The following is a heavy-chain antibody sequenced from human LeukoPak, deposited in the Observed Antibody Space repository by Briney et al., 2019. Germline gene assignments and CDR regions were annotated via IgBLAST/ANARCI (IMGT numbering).Heavy chain of an antibody. CDR2: IYYSGST. V-gene: IGHV4-34*09. CDR1: GESFSGYY. CDR3: ARWGRMRKTFDY. Sequence: SETLSLTCAVYGESFSGYYWNWFRHPPGQGLEWIGYIYYSGSTYYNPSLKSRVTISVDTSKNQFSPKLSSVTAADTAVYYCARWGRMRKTFDYWGQGTLVTVSS. D-gene: IGHD2-8*01. J-gene: IGHJ4*02.